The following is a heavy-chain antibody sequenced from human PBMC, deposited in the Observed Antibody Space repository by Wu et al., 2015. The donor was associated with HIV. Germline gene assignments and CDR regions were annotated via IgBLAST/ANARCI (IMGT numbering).Heavy chain of an antibody. CDR1: GYTFIAYY. Sequence: QVQLVQSAVEVKKPGASVKVSCKVPGYTFIAYYIHWVRQAPGQGLEWMGWINPDTGDTNYEQKFQGRVTMTRDTSISTASMQLSRLTSDDTAVYYCARRRTPLYYYMDVVGQRDHGHRLL. CDR2: INPDTGDT. J-gene: IGHJ6*03. CDR3: ARRRTPLYYYMDV. V-gene: IGHV1-2*02.